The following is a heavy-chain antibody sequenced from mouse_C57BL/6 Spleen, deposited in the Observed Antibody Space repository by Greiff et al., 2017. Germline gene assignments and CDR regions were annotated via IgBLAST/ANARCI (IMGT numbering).Heavy chain of an antibody. CDR3: ARSYYYGSSYGFDY. D-gene: IGHD1-1*01. CDR1: GYTFTSYW. Sequence: QVQLQQPGAELVKPAASVKLSCKASGYTFTSYWMQWVKQRPGQGLEWIGEIDPSDSYTNYNQKFKGKATLTVDTSSSTAYMQLSSLTSEDSAVYYCARSYYYGSSYGFDYWGQGTTLTVSS. CDR2: IDPSDSYT. J-gene: IGHJ2*01. V-gene: IGHV1-50*01.